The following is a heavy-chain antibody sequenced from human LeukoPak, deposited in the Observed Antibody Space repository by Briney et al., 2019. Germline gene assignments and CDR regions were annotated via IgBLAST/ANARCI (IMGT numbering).Heavy chain of an antibody. J-gene: IGHJ4*02. Sequence: GASVKVSCKASGYTFTGYYMHWVRQAPGQGLEWMGWINPNSGGTNYAQKFQGRVTMTRDTSISTAYMELSRLRSDDTAVYYCARDHPYGGNPTGVDYWGQGTPVTVSS. CDR2: INPNSGGT. V-gene: IGHV1-2*02. CDR1: GYTFTGYY. D-gene: IGHD4-17*01. CDR3: ARDHPYGGNPTGVDY.